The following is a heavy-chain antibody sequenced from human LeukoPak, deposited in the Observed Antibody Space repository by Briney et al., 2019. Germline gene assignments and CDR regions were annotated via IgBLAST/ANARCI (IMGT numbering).Heavy chain of an antibody. V-gene: IGHV3-53*01. J-gene: IGHJ4*02. D-gene: IGHD3-22*01. CDR3: GRGPPDSSAYFDY. CDR1: GFSLSSNY. CDR2: LYSGGST. Sequence: GGSLRLSCAASGFSLSSNYMTWVRQAPGKGLEWVSGLYSGGSTYYADSVKGRFTISRDNTKNTLYLQMNSLRAEDTAGYYCGRGPPDSSAYFDYWGEGTLVTVSS.